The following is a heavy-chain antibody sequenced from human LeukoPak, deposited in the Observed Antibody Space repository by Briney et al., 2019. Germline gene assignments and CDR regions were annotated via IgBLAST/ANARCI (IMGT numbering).Heavy chain of an antibody. Sequence: SETLSLTCSVSGYSISSGYYWGWVRQAPGKGLEWIGSIDRSGSTNYNPSLKSRVTISVDTSKNQFSLNVSSVTAADTAVYYCARGPPRYSSYWGQGTLVIVSS. J-gene: IGHJ4*02. V-gene: IGHV4-38-2*02. CDR1: GYSISSGYY. CDR2: IDRSGST. D-gene: IGHD5-18*01. CDR3: ARGPPRYSSY.